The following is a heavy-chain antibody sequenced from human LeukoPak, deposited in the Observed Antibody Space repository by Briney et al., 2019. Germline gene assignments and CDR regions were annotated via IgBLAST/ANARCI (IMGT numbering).Heavy chain of an antibody. CDR2: ISGSGDTT. J-gene: IGHJ4*02. CDR1: GFTFTRYA. D-gene: IGHD4-17*01. V-gene: IGHV3-23*01. Sequence: GGSLRLSCASSGFTFTRYAMSWVRQAPGKGLEWVSTISGSGDTTYSAASVTGRFTISRDNSKNTLYLQMNSLRAEDTAVYYCARAVPSLDYWGQGTLVTVTS. CDR3: ARAVPSLDY.